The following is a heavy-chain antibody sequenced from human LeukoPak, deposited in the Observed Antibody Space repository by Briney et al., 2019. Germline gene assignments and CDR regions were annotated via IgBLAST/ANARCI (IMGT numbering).Heavy chain of an antibody. Sequence: GGSLRLSCAASGFSFTSSWMSWVRQAPGKGLEWVANIKQDGSEKYYVDSVKGRFTISRDNAKNSLHLQMNSLRAEDTAVYYCARKTYYYDSGDYGWFDPWGQGTLVSVSS. CDR3: ARKTYYYDSGDYGWFDP. CDR2: IKQDGSEK. V-gene: IGHV3-7*01. J-gene: IGHJ5*02. CDR1: GFSFTSSW. D-gene: IGHD3-22*01.